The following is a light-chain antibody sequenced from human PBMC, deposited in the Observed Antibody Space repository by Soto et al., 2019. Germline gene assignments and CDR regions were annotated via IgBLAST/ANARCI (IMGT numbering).Light chain of an antibody. CDR3: AAWDDSLNGYV. CDR1: NSNIGTNA. Sequence: QSVLTQPPSASGTPGQRVTISCSGSNSNIGTNAVSWYQQLPGTAPKLLIYTNSQRPSGVPDRFSGSRSGTSASLAISGLRSEDEADYYCAAWDDSLNGYVFXAGTKVTVL. V-gene: IGLV1-44*01. J-gene: IGLJ1*01. CDR2: TNS.